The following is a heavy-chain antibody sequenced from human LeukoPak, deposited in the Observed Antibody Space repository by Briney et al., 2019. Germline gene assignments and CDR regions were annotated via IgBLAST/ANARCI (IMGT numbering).Heavy chain of an antibody. Sequence: SETLSLTCTVPGGSISSHYWSWIRQPPGKGLEWIGYIYHSGSTNYNPSLKSRVTMSVDMSKNQLSLKLSSVTAADTAVYYCARMSDSSSSAIFESWGQGTLVTVSS. CDR3: ARMSDSSSSAIFES. D-gene: IGHD6-6*01. V-gene: IGHV4-59*11. J-gene: IGHJ4*02. CDR2: IYHSGST. CDR1: GGSISSHY.